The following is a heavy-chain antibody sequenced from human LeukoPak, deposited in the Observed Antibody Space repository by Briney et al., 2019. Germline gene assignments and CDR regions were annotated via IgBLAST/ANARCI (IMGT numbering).Heavy chain of an antibody. V-gene: IGHV4-30-2*01. J-gene: IGHJ2*01. CDR1: GGSISSGGHS. Sequence: PTHTLSLTCAVSGGSISSGGHSWSWIRQPPGKGLEWIGYIYHSGSTCYNPSLKSRVTISVDRSKNQLSLKLSSVTAADTAVYYCARRLLGIGNWYFDLWGRGTLVTVSS. CDR2: IYHSGST. D-gene: IGHD7-27*01. CDR3: ARRLLGIGNWYFDL.